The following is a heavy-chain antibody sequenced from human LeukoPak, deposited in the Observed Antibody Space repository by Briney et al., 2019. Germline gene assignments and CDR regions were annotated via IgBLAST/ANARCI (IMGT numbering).Heavy chain of an antibody. CDR1: GVTFSNHY. V-gene: IGHV4-59*08. CDR3: AGLGCWPWFCVV. Sequence: SETLSLSCGASGVTFSNHYSSWVRQPPEKGLEWIGYIYYSGSTNYNPSLKSRVTISVDTSKNQCSLKLSSVTAADTTAYYCAGLGCWPWFCVVWGGSTLVTVSS. J-gene: IGHJ2*01. D-gene: IGHD6-19*01. CDR2: IYYSGST.